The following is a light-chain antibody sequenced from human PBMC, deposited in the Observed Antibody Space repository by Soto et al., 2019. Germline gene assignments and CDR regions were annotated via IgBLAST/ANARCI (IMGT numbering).Light chain of an antibody. V-gene: IGKV1-5*03. Sequence: DIQMTQSPSTLSASVGGRVTITCRASQSISSWLAWYQQKPGKAPKLLIYKASSLESGVPSRFSGSGSGTEFTLTIRSLQPDDFATYYCQQYNSFWTFGQGTKVDI. CDR3: QQYNSFWT. CDR1: QSISSW. CDR2: KAS. J-gene: IGKJ1*01.